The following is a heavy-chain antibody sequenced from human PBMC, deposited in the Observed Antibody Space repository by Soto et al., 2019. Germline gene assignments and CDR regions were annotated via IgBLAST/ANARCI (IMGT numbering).Heavy chain of an antibody. Sequence: PGGSLRLSCAASGFTFSSYSMNWVRQAPGKGLEWVSSISSSSSYIYYADSVKGRFTISRDNAKNSLYLQMNSLRAEDTAVYYCARDPASESLVAARPQYYYYYGMDVWGQGTTVTVSS. CDR2: ISSSSSYI. V-gene: IGHV3-21*01. J-gene: IGHJ6*02. CDR1: GFTFSSYS. CDR3: ARDPASESLVAARPQYYYYYGMDV. D-gene: IGHD2-15*01.